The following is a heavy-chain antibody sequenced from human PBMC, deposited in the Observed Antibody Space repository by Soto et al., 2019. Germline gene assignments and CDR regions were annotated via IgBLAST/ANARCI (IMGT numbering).Heavy chain of an antibody. CDR3: ARWWSGSRQGFDP. V-gene: IGHV4-31*03. Sequence: QVQLQESGPGLVKPSQTLSLTCTVSGGSISSGDYYWSWIRQHPGKGLEWIGYIYYRGNTYYNPSLKSRVTISVDTSKNQFSLRLSSVTAADTAVYFGARWWSGSRQGFDPWGPGTLVTVSS. CDR2: IYYRGNT. CDR1: GGSISSGDYY. J-gene: IGHJ5*02. D-gene: IGHD3-3*01.